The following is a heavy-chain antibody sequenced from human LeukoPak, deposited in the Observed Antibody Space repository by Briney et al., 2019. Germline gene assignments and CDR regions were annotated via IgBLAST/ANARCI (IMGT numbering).Heavy chain of an antibody. CDR3: ARPTHRLTVTTAIDY. CDR2: INPKNGAT. D-gene: IGHD4-17*01. J-gene: IGHJ4*02. CDR1: GYTFTGFY. V-gene: IGHV1-2*02. Sequence: ASVKVSCKPSGYTFTGFYIHWVRQAPGQGLQWMGWINPKNGATKYSQNFRGRVTMTMDTSINTAYMELSSLTSDDTAIYYCARPTHRLTVTTAIDYWGQGTLVTVSS.